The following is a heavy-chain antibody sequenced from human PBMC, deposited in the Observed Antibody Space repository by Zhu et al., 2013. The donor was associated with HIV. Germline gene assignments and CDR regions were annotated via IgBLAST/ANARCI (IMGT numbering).Heavy chain of an antibody. CDR3: ARVERGYYGSGSYFDL. J-gene: IGHJ4*02. D-gene: IGHD3-10*01. CDR2: VYFNGGT. CDR1: GDSISTSTYFY. Sequence: QVQLRESGPGLVKPSQTLSLTCTVSGDSISTSTYFYWSWIRQSPGKGLEWLGYVYFNGGTFDNPSLGSRLALSIDRSKNEFSLRLRSVTVADTAVYFCARVERGYYGSGSYFDLWGQGLLVIVSS. V-gene: IGHV4-30-4*01.